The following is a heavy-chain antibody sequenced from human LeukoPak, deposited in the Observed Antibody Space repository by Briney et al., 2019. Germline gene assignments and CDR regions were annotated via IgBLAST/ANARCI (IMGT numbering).Heavy chain of an antibody. CDR3: ARGGRGSWNYYYYGMDV. J-gene: IGHJ6*02. Sequence: GGSLRLSCAASGFTFSSYWMSWVRQAPGKGLEWVANIRQDGSDKYYVDSVKGRFTISRDNAQNSVYLQMASLRAADTAVYYCARGGRGSWNYYYYGMDVWGQGTTVTVSS. CDR1: GFTFSSYW. V-gene: IGHV3-7*03. D-gene: IGHD6-13*01. CDR2: IRQDGSDK.